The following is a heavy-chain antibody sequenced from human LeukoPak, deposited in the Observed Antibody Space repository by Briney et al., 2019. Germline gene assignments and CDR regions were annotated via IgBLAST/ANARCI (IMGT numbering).Heavy chain of an antibody. CDR1: GFTFDDYA. Sequence: GGSLRLAWAASGFTFDDYAMHWVRQAPGKGLEWVSGISWNSGSIGYADSVKGRFTISRDNSNNTLYLQMNSLRAEDTAVYYCALIDYWGQGTLVTVSS. J-gene: IGHJ4*02. V-gene: IGHV3-9*01. CDR2: ISWNSGSI. CDR3: ALIDY.